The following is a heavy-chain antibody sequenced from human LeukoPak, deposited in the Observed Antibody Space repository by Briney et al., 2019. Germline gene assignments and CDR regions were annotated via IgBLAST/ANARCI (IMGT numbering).Heavy chain of an antibody. CDR2: IYYSGST. D-gene: IGHD3-16*02. CDR3: ARDERIYDYVWGSYRHNSFDY. V-gene: IGHV4-39*07. Sequence: PSETLSLTCTVSGGSISSSSYYWGWIRQPPGKGLEWIGSIYYSGSTYYNPSLKSRVTISVDTSKNQFSLKLSSVTAADTAVYYCARDERIYDYVWGSYRHNSFDYWGQGTLVTVSS. J-gene: IGHJ4*02. CDR1: GGSISSSSYY.